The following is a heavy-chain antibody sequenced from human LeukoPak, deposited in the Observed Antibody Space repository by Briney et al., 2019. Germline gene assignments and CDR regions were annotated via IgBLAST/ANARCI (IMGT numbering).Heavy chain of an antibody. CDR1: GFSISIGYF. CDR2: IYHSGST. J-gene: IGHJ4*02. V-gene: IGHV4-38-2*02. CDR3: ARGDIVATTPFDY. Sequence: SETLSLTCSVSGFSISIGYFWGWIRQPPGKGLEWIGRIYHSGSTYYDPSLKSRVTISVDTSKNQFSLKLSSVTAADTAVYYCARGDIVATTPFDYWGQGTLVTVSS. D-gene: IGHD5-12*01.